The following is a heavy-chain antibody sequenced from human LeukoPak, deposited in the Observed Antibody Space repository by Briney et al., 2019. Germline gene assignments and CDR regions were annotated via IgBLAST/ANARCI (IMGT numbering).Heavy chain of an antibody. CDR3: GMSGDRVPLQDAVFDV. D-gene: IGHD1-26*01. CDR2: IYPGDSGP. V-gene: IGHV5-51*01. Sequence: GESVKISCKVSGYSFTSYCIGWLRQMAGRGLEWMGIIYPGDSGPAYSPSFQGQVTISVDKSISTAYLQWSSLQASDTAMYYCGMSGDRVPLQDAVFDVWGQGTMVTVST. J-gene: IGHJ3*01. CDR1: GYSFTSYC.